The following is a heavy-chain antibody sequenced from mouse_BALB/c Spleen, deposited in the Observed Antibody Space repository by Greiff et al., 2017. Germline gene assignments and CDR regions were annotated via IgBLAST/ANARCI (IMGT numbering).Heavy chain of an antibody. J-gene: IGHJ2*01. D-gene: IGHD3-3*01. Sequence: QVQLQQSGAELVRPGSSVKISCKASGYAFSSYWMNWVKQRPGQGLEWIGQIYPGDGDTNYNGKFKGKATLTADKSSSTAYMQLSSLTSEDSAVYFCARGTGLRPFDYWGQGTTLTVSS. CDR1: GYAFSSYW. CDR2: IYPGDGDT. CDR3: ARGTGLRPFDY. V-gene: IGHV1-80*01.